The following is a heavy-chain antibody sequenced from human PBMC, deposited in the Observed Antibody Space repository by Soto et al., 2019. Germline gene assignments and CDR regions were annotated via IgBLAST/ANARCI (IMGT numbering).Heavy chain of an antibody. CDR2: ISHDGNKE. CDR3: AKDMGPSPRPPDSLDI. CDR1: GFTFRSFG. Sequence: QMQLSESGVNVVQPGRSLRLSCVASGFTFRSFGMHWVREAPGKGLEWVATISHDGNKEYYADSVKGRFTVSRDNSRDTIHLEMNSVRPDDTAVYYCAKDMGPSPRPPDSLDIWGQGTVVTVSS. J-gene: IGHJ3*02. D-gene: IGHD3-10*01. V-gene: IGHV3-30*18.